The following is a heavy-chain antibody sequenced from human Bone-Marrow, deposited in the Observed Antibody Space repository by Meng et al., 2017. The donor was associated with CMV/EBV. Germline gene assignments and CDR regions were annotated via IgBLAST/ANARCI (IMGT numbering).Heavy chain of an antibody. CDR2: VSGSGGAT. Sequence: GGSLRISCAASGFTFSSFAMNWVRQAPGKGLEWVSVVSGSGGATFYRDSVEGRLTISRDNSRNTVYLHMNGLRGEDTAIYYCAKSGVPRRLVGYPLDYWGRGTLVTVSS. V-gene: IGHV3-23*01. J-gene: IGHJ4*02. CDR3: AKSGVPRRLVGYPLDY. D-gene: IGHD2-15*01. CDR1: GFTFSSFA.